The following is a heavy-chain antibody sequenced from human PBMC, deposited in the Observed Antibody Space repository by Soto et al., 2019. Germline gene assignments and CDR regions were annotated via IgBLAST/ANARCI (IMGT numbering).Heavy chain of an antibody. J-gene: IGHJ4*02. CDR3: ARVAVSGSGIRLLDY. D-gene: IGHD3-10*01. V-gene: IGHV3-72*01. Sequence: EVQLVESGGGLVQPGGSLRLSCAASGFTFSDHYMDWVRQASGKGLEWVGRTKNKANSYTTEYAASVKGRYTIARDDSKNSLYLQMNRLKAEDTAMYYCARVAVSGSGIRLLDYWGQGTLVTVSS. CDR1: GFTFSDHY. CDR2: TKNKANSYTT.